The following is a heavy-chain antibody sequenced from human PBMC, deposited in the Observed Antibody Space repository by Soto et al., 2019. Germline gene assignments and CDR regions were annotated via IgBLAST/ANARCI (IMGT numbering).Heavy chain of an antibody. Sequence: SQSLSLTCVISGDSVSSNSAAWNWIRQSPSRGLEWLGRTYYRTRWYYDYAVSVRSRITVNPDTSKNQFSLQLTSVTPEDTAVYYCAGTTSHYWYYMDVWGKGTTVTVSS. V-gene: IGHV6-1*01. D-gene: IGHD1-7*01. CDR2: TYYRTRWYY. CDR1: GDSVSSNSAA. J-gene: IGHJ6*03. CDR3: AGTTSHYWYYMDV.